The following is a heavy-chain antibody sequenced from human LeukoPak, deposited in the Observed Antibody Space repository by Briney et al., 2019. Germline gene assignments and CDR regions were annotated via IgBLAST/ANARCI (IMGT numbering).Heavy chain of an antibody. CDR2: IYYSGST. V-gene: IGHV4-39*01. CDR1: GGSISSNSYY. Sequence: SETLSLTCAVSGGSISSNSYYWGWIRQPPGKGLEWIGSIYYSGSTYYNPSLKSRVTISVDTSKNQFSLKLSSVTAADTAVYYCARVVVPGWFDPWGQGNLVTVSS. CDR3: ARVVVPGWFDP. J-gene: IGHJ5*02. D-gene: IGHD2-15*01.